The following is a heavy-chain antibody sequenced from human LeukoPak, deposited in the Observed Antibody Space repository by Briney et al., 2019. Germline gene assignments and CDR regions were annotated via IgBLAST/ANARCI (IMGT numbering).Heavy chain of an antibody. CDR1: GFTFSAHG. V-gene: IGHV3-23*01. CDR2: IRGGGGSDT. Sequence: GGSLRLSCVASGFTFSAHGMGWVRQGPGKGLEWVSVIRGGGGSDTYYADSVKGRFTISRDNSKNTLFLQMSSLRAEDTAVYFCAKNHYDSSYSLSYLDYWGQGALVTVYS. D-gene: IGHD3-22*01. J-gene: IGHJ4*02. CDR3: AKNHYDSSYSLSYLDY.